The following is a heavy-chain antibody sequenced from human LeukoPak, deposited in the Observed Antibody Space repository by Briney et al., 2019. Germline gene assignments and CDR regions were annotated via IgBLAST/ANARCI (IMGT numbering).Heavy chain of an antibody. Sequence: PGGSLRLSCAASGFTFSSYAMSWVRQAPGKGLEWVSAISGSGGSTYYADSVKGRSTISRDNSKNTLYLQMNSLRAEDTAVYYCAKGVYSSGWYEYFQHWGQGTLVTVSS. J-gene: IGHJ1*01. CDR2: ISGSGGST. D-gene: IGHD6-19*01. CDR3: AKGVYSSGWYEYFQH. V-gene: IGHV3-23*01. CDR1: GFTFSSYA.